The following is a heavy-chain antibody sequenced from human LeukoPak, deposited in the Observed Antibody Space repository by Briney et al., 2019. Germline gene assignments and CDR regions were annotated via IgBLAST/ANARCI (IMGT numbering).Heavy chain of an antibody. D-gene: IGHD6-13*01. CDR2: IYPGDSDT. V-gene: IGHV5-51*01. CDR1: GYSFTSYW. Sequence: GESLKISCKGSGYSFTSYWIGWVRQMPGKGLEWMGIIYPGDSDTRYSPSFQGQVTISADKSISTAYLQWSSLKASDTAMCYCARHRLISSSLPWFDPWGQGTLVTVSS. J-gene: IGHJ5*02. CDR3: ARHRLISSSLPWFDP.